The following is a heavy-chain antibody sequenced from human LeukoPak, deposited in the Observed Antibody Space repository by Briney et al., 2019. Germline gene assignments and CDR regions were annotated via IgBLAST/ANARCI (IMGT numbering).Heavy chain of an antibody. D-gene: IGHD2-15*01. CDR1: GFAISNYA. Sequence: PGGSLRLSCAASGFAISNYAMHWVRQAPGKGLEGVAVISYVGGTKYYADSVKGRFTISRDNSKNTLYLQMNCLRAEDTAVYYCAKDKMAYCYSSWDYWGQGTLVTVSS. V-gene: IGHV3-30*18. CDR2: ISYVGGTK. J-gene: IGHJ4*02. CDR3: AKDKMAYCYSSWDY.